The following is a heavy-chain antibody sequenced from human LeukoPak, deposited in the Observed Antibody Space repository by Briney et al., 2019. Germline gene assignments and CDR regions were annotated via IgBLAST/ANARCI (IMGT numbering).Heavy chain of an antibody. Sequence: SETLSLTCTVSGASISSHYWSWIRQPPGKGLEWIGYLYYSGSTNYNPSLKSRVTISVDTSKNQFSLKLSSVTAADTAVYYCARHTSDGYGPAPYGFDIGSQGTMVTVSS. CDR2: LYYSGST. CDR1: GASISSHY. J-gene: IGHJ3*02. D-gene: IGHD2-2*03. V-gene: IGHV4-59*08. CDR3: ARHTSDGYGPAPYGFDI.